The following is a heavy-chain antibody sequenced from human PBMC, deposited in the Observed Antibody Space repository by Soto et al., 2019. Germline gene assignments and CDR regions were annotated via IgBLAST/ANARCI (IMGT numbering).Heavy chain of an antibody. CDR2: INPNSGGT. CDR3: ARGFGGSYVLIEY. D-gene: IGHD1-26*01. Sequence: QVQLVQSGAEVKKPGASVKVSCKDSGYTFTGYYMHWVRQAPGQGLEWMGWINPNSGGTNYAQKFQGRVTKNRDTAVSTAYMELSRLRSDDTAVYYCARGFGGSYVLIEYWGQGTLVTVSS. J-gene: IGHJ4*02. V-gene: IGHV1-2*02. CDR1: GYTFTGYY.